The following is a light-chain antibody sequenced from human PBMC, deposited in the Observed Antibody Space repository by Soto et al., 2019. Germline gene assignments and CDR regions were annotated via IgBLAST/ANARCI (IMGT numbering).Light chain of an antibody. Sequence: SCRASQSVSNYLAWYQQKPGQAPRLLIYDASSRASGIPARFSGSGSGTDFTLAISRLVPEDFAVYSCYQRPQRFPVGQGTRLEIK. V-gene: IGKV3-11*01. CDR1: QSVSNY. CDR3: YQRPQRFP. J-gene: IGKJ5*01. CDR2: DAS.